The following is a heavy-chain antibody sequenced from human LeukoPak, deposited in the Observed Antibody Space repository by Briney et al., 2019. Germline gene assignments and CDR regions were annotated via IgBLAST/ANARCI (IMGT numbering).Heavy chain of an antibody. Sequence: GGSLRLSCAASGFTFSSYAMSWVRQAPGKGLEWVSAISGSGGSTYYADSVKGRFTISRDNSKNTLCLQMNSLRAEDTAVYYCAKSPAVMTTVTTALGDWGQGTLVTVSS. CDR1: GFTFSSYA. D-gene: IGHD4-17*01. CDR2: ISGSGGST. CDR3: AKSPAVMTTVTTALGD. V-gene: IGHV3-23*01. J-gene: IGHJ4*02.